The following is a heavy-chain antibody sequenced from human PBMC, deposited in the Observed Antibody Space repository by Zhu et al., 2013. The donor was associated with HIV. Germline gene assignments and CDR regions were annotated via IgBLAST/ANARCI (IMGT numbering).Heavy chain of an antibody. Sequence: QVQLVQSGAEVKKPGASVKVSCKASGYTFTSYYMHWVRQAPGQGLEWMGIINPSGGSTSYAQKFQGRVTMIRDTSTSTVYMELSSLRSEDTAVYYCARGWYYYDSSGYYLFDYWGQGTLVTVSS. CDR2: INPSGGST. V-gene: IGHV1-46*01. CDR3: ARGWYYYDSSGYYLFDY. CDR1: GYTFTSYY. J-gene: IGHJ4*02. D-gene: IGHD3-22*01.